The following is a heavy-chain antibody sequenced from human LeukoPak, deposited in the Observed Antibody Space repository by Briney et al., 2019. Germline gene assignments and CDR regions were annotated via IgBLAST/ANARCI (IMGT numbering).Heavy chain of an antibody. V-gene: IGHV1-2*02. CDR1: GFTLNDDF. J-gene: IGHJ4*02. Sequence: ASVKVSCKASGFTLNDDFMYWVRQAPGQGLEWMGWINSNSGATKYAQKFQGRVTMTRDTSISTVYMELSSLRLDDTALYYCARDGNSVMVERDYWGQGTLVTVSS. CDR3: ARDGNSVMVERDY. CDR2: INSNSGAT. D-gene: IGHD2-8*01.